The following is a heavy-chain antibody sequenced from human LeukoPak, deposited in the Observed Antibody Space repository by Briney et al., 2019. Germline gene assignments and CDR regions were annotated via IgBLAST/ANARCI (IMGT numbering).Heavy chain of an antibody. Sequence: ASVKVSCKASGYTFTGYYMHWVRQAPGQGLEWMGWINPNSGGTNYAQKFQGRVTITTDESTSTAYMELSSLRSEDTAVYYCARTRITIFGVVIYYFDYWGQGTLVTVSS. V-gene: IGHV1-2*02. CDR2: INPNSGGT. J-gene: IGHJ4*02. CDR3: ARTRITIFGVVIYYFDY. CDR1: GYTFTGYY. D-gene: IGHD3-3*01.